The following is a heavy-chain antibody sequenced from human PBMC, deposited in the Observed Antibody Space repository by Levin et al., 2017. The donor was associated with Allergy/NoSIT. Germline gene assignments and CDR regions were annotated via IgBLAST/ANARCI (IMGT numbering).Heavy chain of an antibody. V-gene: IGHV3-9*01. J-gene: IGHJ3*02. CDR2: ISWNSGSI. CDR1: GFTFDDYA. Sequence: SLKISCAASGFTFDDYAMHWVRQAPGKGLEWVSGISWNSGSIGYADSVKGRFTISRDNAKNSLSLPMNSLRTEDTALYYCARDNIGLPDAFDIWGQGTMVIVSS. D-gene: IGHD3-10*01. CDR3: ARDNIGLPDAFDI.